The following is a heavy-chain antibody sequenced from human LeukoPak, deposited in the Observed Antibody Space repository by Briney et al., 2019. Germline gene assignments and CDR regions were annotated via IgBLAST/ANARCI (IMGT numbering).Heavy chain of an antibody. D-gene: IGHD3-22*01. Sequence: GGSLRLSCAASGFTFSDYYMSWIRQAPGKGLEWVSYISSSGSTIYYADSVKGRFTISRDNAKNSLYLQMNSLRAEDTAVYYCARDYYYDSSGYYYRWDQGTLVTVSS. V-gene: IGHV3-11*01. CDR1: GFTFSDYY. CDR3: ARDYYYDSSGYYYR. J-gene: IGHJ4*02. CDR2: ISSSGSTI.